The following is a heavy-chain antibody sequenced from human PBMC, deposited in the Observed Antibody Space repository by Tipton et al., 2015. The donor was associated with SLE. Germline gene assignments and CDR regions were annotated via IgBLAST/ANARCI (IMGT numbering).Heavy chain of an antibody. J-gene: IGHJ3*02. V-gene: IGHV4-39*01. CDR3: ARQKPDLDAFDI. Sequence: TLSLTCTVSGGSISSTSYYWGWIRQPPGKGLEWIGSIYYSGSTYYNPSLKSRVTISVDTSKNQFSLNLSSVTAADTAVYFCARQKPDLDAFDIWGQGTMVTVSS. CDR1: GGSISSTSYY. CDR2: IYYSGST.